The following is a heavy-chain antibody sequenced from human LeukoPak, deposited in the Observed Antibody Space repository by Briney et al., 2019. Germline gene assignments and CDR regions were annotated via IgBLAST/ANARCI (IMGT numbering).Heavy chain of an antibody. V-gene: IGHV1-2*02. CDR3: ARDKLGLGELSLYDQ. CDR1: GYTFTGYY. D-gene: IGHD3-16*02. CDR2: MNPNSGGT. Sequence: ASVKVSCKASGYTFTGYYMHWVRQAPGQGLEWMGWMNPNSGGTKYAQKFQGRVTMTRDTSISTAYMELSRLRSDDTAMYYCARDKLGLGELSLYDQWGQGTLVTVFS. J-gene: IGHJ5*02.